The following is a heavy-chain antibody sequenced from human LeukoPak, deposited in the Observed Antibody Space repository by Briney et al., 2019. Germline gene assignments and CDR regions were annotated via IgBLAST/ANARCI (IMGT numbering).Heavy chain of an antibody. Sequence: KPSETLSLTCTVSGGSISSYYWSWIRQPPGKGLEWLGYIYYSGSTNYNPSLKSRVTISVDTSKNQFSLKLSSVTAADTAVYYCARGPRGYSGYDYGDYYFDYWGQGTLVTVSS. D-gene: IGHD5-12*01. V-gene: IGHV4-59*01. CDR3: ARGPRGYSGYDYGDYYFDY. J-gene: IGHJ4*02. CDR2: IYYSGST. CDR1: GGSISSYY.